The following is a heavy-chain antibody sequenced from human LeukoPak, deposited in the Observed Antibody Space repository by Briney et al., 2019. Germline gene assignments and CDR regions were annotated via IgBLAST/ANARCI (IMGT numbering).Heavy chain of an antibody. CDR3: ARGDYYGSSGYVS. CDR2: ISSIISYI. CDR1: GFPFSSYS. Sequence: GGSLLLSCAASGFPFSSYSMNWVRQAPGQGLGWGSSISSIISYIYYADSVTRRFTLSRYNAKRSLYLQINSLRSERTPGYSCARGDYYGSSGYVSWGQGTLVTVSS. V-gene: IGHV3-21*04. D-gene: IGHD3-22*01. J-gene: IGHJ4*02.